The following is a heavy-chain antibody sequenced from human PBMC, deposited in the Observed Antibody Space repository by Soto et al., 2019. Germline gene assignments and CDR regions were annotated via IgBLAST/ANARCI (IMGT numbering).Heavy chain of an antibody. CDR2: VYYSGSA. Sequence: SETLSLTCTVSRGSISSYYWSWIRQPPGKGLEWLGYVYYSGSAIYNPSLNSRVTISVDTSKNQFSLKLSSVTAADTAMYYCARGHSDLDYWGQGTLVTVSS. V-gene: IGHV4-59*01. J-gene: IGHJ4*02. CDR1: RGSISSYY. CDR3: ARGHSDLDY. D-gene: IGHD2-21*01.